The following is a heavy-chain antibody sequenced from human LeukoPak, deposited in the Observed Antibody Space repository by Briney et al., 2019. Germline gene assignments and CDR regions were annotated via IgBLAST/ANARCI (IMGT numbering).Heavy chain of an antibody. CDR1: GYRFFDYW. V-gene: IGHV5-51*01. Sequence: GESLKISCKGIGYRFFDYWIGWVRPLPGKGVEWVGIIHPGDSEVRYNPSFKGQVTISADKSVSTAYMQWSTLKASDTAVYFCGSGEYYFDYWGQGTLVTVSS. CDR2: IHPGDSEV. D-gene: IGHD2/OR15-2a*01. J-gene: IGHJ4*02. CDR3: GSGEYYFDY.